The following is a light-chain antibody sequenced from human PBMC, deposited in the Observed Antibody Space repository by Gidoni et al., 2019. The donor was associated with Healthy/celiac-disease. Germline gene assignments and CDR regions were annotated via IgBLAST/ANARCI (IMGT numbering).Light chain of an antibody. J-gene: IGKJ5*01. CDR1: QSISSY. V-gene: IGKV1-39*01. Sequence: DSQMTQSPSSLSASVGDRVTITCRASQSISSYLNWYQQKPGKAPKLLLYAASSLQSGVPSRFSGSGSETDFTLTISSLQPEDFATYSCQHSYSTPPFTFGQGTRLDIK. CDR3: QHSYSTPPFT. CDR2: AAS.